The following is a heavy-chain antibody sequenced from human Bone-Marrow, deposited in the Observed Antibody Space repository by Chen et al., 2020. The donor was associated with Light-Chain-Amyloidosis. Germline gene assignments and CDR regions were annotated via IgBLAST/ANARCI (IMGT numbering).Heavy chain of an antibody. J-gene: IGHJ4*02. V-gene: IGHV5-51*01. Sequence: EVQLEQSGPAVKKPGESLKIPCKGSGYTFPNYWIDWVRQMPGKGLEWMGVIYPDDSDARYSPSFEVQVTISADKSITTAYLQWRSLKASDTAMYYCARRRDGYNFDYWGQGTLVTVSS. CDR3: ARRRDGYNFDY. CDR2: IYPDDSDA. CDR1: GYTFPNYW. D-gene: IGHD5-12*01.